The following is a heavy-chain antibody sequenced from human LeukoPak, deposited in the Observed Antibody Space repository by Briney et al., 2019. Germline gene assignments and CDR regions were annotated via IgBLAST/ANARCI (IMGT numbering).Heavy chain of an antibody. Sequence: GESLKISCKGSGYSFTNYWIGWVRQMPGKGLEWMGIIYPGDSDTRYNPSFQGQVTISADKSINTAYLQWNSLKTSDTAIYYRARRGGAAEWFDPWGQGTLVTVSS. V-gene: IGHV5-51*01. CDR3: ARRGGAAEWFDP. CDR2: IYPGDSDT. CDR1: GYSFTNYW. J-gene: IGHJ5*02. D-gene: IGHD2-15*01.